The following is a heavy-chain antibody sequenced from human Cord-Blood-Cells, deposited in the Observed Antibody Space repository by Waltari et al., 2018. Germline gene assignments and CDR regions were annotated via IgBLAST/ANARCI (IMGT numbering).Heavy chain of an antibody. Sequence: QVQLQESGPGLVKPSETLSLTCTVSGYSISSGYYWGWIRQPPGKGLEWIGSIYHSGSTYYNPSLKSRVTISVDTSKNQFSLKLSSVTAADTAVYYCASIAARDAFDIWGQGTMVTVSS. CDR3: ASIAARDAFDI. D-gene: IGHD6-6*01. CDR2: IYHSGST. V-gene: IGHV4-38-2*02. J-gene: IGHJ3*02. CDR1: GYSISSGYY.